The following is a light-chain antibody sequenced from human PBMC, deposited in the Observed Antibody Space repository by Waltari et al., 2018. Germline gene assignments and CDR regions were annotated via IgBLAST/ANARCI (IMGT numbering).Light chain of an antibody. CDR1: QSFNRW. V-gene: IGKV1-5*03. J-gene: IGKJ1*01. CDR2: KAS. Sequence: DIQMTQSPSTLSASVGDRVTTTFLASQSFNRWLAWYQQKPGKAPKLLISKASALQNGVAPRFSGGGSGTEFTLTISNLQPDDSSTYYCQQYEAFPVTFGHGTKVEIK. CDR3: QQYEAFPVT.